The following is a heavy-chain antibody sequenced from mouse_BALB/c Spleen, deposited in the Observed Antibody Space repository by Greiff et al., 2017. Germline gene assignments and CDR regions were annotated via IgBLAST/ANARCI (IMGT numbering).Heavy chain of an antibody. Sequence: EVHLVESGGGLVKLGGSLTLSCAASGFTFSSYYMSWVRQTPEKRLELVAAINSNGGSTYYPDTVKGRFTISRDNAKNTLYLQMSSLKSEDTALYYCARHDYGSWFAYWGQGTLVTVSA. V-gene: IGHV5-6-2*01. CDR1: GFTFSSYY. CDR3: ARHDYGSWFAY. D-gene: IGHD2-1*01. J-gene: IGHJ3*01. CDR2: INSNGGST.